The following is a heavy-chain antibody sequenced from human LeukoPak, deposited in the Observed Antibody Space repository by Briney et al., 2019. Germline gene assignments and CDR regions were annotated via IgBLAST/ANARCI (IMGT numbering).Heavy chain of an antibody. D-gene: IGHD4-17*01. Sequence: SGTLSLTCTVSGGSISTHYWNWIRQPPGKGLEWVGYIHYSGNTNYNPSLKNRVTISLDTSKNQFSLKLSSVTAADTAVYYCARDQGGDSGIWYDPWGQGTLVTVSS. J-gene: IGHJ5*02. V-gene: IGHV4-59*11. CDR3: ARDQGGDSGIWYDP. CDR1: GGSISTHY. CDR2: IHYSGNT.